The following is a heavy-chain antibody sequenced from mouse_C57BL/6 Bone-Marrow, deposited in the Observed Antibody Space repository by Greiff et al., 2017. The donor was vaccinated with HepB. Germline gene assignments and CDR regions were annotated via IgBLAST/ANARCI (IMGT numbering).Heavy chain of an antibody. CDR3: ARSPDYYGSSYYWYFDV. V-gene: IGHV1-59*01. CDR1: GYTFTSYW. CDR2: IDPSDSYT. J-gene: IGHJ1*03. D-gene: IGHD1-1*01. Sequence: QVQLQQPGAELVRPGTSVKLSCKASGYTFTSYWMHWVKQRPGQGLEWIGVIDPSDSYTNYNQKFKGKATLTVDTSSSTAYMQLSSLTSEDSAVYYCARSPDYYGSSYYWYFDVWGTGTTVTVSS.